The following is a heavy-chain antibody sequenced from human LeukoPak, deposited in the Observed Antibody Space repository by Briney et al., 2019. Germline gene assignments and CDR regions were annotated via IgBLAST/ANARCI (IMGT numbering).Heavy chain of an antibody. D-gene: IGHD5-12*01. CDR1: GFTFSSYV. J-gene: IGHJ4*02. V-gene: IGHV3-13*04. CDR2: IGTAGDT. Sequence: GGSLRLTCAASGFTFSSYVMHWVRHATGKGLEWVSAIGTAGDTYYPGSVKGRFTISRENAKNSLYLQMNSLRAGDTAVYYCVRGTGYSAYDFDFDHWGRETLVTVSS. CDR3: VRGTGYSAYDFDFDH.